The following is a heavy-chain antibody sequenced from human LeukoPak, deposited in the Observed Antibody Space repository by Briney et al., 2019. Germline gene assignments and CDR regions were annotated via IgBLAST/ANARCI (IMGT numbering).Heavy chain of an antibody. Sequence: PSETLSLTCTVSGGSISSSSYYWGWIRQPPGKGLEWIGSIYYSGSTYYSPSLKSRVTISVDTSKNQFSLKLSSVTAADTAVYYCARSRIVVVTAYDAFDIWGQGTMVTVSS. V-gene: IGHV4-39*01. CDR3: ARSRIVVVTAYDAFDI. CDR1: GGSISSSSYY. J-gene: IGHJ3*02. D-gene: IGHD2-21*02. CDR2: IYYSGST.